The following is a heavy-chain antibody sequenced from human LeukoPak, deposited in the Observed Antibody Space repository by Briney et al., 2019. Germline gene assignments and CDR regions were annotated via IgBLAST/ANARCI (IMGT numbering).Heavy chain of an antibody. CDR2: IYYSGST. CDR3: ARSITSSWYGDFQH. V-gene: IGHV4-59*01. J-gene: IGHJ1*01. Sequence: SETLSLTCTVSGGSMSGYFWSWIRQPPGKGLEWIGYIYYSGSTNYNPSLKSRVTISVDTSKHQFSLKLSSVTAADTAVYYCARSITSSWYGDFQHWGQGTLVTVSS. D-gene: IGHD6-13*01. CDR1: GGSMSGYF.